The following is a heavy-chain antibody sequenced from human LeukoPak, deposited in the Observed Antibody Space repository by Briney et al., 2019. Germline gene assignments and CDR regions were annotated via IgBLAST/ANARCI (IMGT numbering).Heavy chain of an antibody. CDR2: IHYSGTT. D-gene: IGHD3-10*01. J-gene: IGHJ4*02. Sequence: SETLSLTCTVSGGSISSSGYYWGWIRQPPGKGLEWIGNIHYSGTTYYKPPLKSRVTMSVDTSKNQFSLKLNSVSAAGTAVYYCARGDLWLGHWGQGSLVTVSS. CDR3: ARGDLWLGH. V-gene: IGHV4-39*01. CDR1: GGSISSSGYY.